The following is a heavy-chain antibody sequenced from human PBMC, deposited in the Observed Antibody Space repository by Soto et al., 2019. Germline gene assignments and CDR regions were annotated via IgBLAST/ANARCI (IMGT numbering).Heavy chain of an antibody. Sequence: ASVKVSCKASGYTFTSYGISWVRQAPGQGLEWMGWISAYNGNTNYAQKLQGRVTMTTDTSTSTAYMELRSLRSDDTAVYYCARGSHYYGSGGFDRYYYMDVWGKGTTVTVSS. CDR2: ISAYNGNT. CDR1: GYTFTSYG. J-gene: IGHJ6*03. V-gene: IGHV1-18*01. CDR3: ARGSHYYGSGGFDRYYYMDV. D-gene: IGHD3-10*01.